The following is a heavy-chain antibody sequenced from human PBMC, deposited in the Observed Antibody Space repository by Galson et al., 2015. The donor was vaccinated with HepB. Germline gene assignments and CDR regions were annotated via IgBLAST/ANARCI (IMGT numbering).Heavy chain of an antibody. D-gene: IGHD3-3*01. V-gene: IGHV1-2*04. CDR2: INPNSGGT. Sequence: SVKVSCKASGYTFTGYYMHWVRQAPGQGLEWMGWINPNSGGTNYAQKFQGWVTMTRDTSISTAYMELSRLRSDDTAVYYCARVGTYYDFWSGYPTPSYGMDVWGQGTTVTVSS. CDR3: ARVGTYYDFWSGYPTPSYGMDV. CDR1: GYTFTGYY. J-gene: IGHJ6*02.